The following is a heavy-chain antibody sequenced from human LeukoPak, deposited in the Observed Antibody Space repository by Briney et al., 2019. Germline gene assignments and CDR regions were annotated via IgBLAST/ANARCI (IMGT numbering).Heavy chain of an antibody. CDR3: AREVAI. J-gene: IGHJ4*02. Sequence: ASVKVSCKASGYTLSTYTMHWLRQAPEQRPEWMGCIYAGNGNVKYSQNFQARVTITRDTSANTAYLELSSLRSEDTAVYYCAREVAIWGQGTLVTVSS. CDR1: GYTLSTYT. V-gene: IGHV1-3*01. D-gene: IGHD2-15*01. CDR2: IYAGNGNV.